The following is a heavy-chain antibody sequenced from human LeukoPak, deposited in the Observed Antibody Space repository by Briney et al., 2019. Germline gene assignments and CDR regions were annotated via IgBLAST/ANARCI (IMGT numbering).Heavy chain of an antibody. D-gene: IGHD3-22*01. CDR3: ARESSTSGFFY. CDR1: GFTFRSYE. V-gene: IGHV3-48*03. J-gene: IGHJ4*02. CDR2: ISSSGSTI. Sequence: PVGSLRLSCAVSGFTFRSYEMNWVRQAPGKGLEWVSYISSSGSTIDYADSVKGRFTLSRDNAKNSLHLQMNSLRAEDTAIYYCARESSTSGFFYWGQGTLVTVSS.